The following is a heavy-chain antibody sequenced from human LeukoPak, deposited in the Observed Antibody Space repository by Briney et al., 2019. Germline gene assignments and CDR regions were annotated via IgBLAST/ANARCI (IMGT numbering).Heavy chain of an antibody. J-gene: IGHJ4*02. CDR1: GFTFSSYA. CDR3: ARQTAMATDY. D-gene: IGHD5-18*01. V-gene: IGHV3-30-3*01. Sequence: GGSLRLSCAASGFTFSSYAMHWVRQAPGKGLEWVAVISYDGSNKYYADSVKGRFTISRDNSKTTLYLQMNSLRAEDTAVYYCARQTAMATDYWGQGTLVTVSS. CDR2: ISYDGSNK.